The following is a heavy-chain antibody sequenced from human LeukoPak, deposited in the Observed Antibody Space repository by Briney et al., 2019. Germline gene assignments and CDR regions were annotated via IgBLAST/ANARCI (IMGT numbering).Heavy chain of an antibody. Sequence: NPGGSLRLSCAASGFTFSSYSMNWVRQAPGKGLEWVSSISSSSSYIYYADSVKGRFTISRDNAKNSLYLQMNSLRAEDTAVYYCARDSSPYYDSSGLTPWGQGTLVTVSS. V-gene: IGHV3-21*01. J-gene: IGHJ5*02. CDR3: ARDSSPYYDSSGLTP. CDR2: ISSSSSYI. CDR1: GFTFSSYS. D-gene: IGHD3-22*01.